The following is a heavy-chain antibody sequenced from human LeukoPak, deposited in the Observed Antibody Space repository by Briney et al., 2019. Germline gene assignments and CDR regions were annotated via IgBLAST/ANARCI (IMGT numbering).Heavy chain of an antibody. V-gene: IGHV3-30*12. Sequence: HPGGSLRLSCAASGFIFSNYGMHWVRQAPGKGPEWVTGIDYDGRKTYYADSVKGRFTISRDDSKNTLYLQMNSLRSEDTAVYYCARDLAFFALSPGGQGTLVTVSS. CDR2: IDYDGRKT. D-gene: IGHD3/OR15-3a*01. J-gene: IGHJ4*02. CDR1: GFIFSNYG. CDR3: ARDLAFFALSP.